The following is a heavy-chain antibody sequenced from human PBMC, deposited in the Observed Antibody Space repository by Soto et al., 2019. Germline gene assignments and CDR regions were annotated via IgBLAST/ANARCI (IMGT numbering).Heavy chain of an antibody. CDR3: ARDWRPGYCSSSSCYPTRNSILGYYGMDV. CDR1: GGTFSSYA. CDR2: IIPIFGTA. V-gene: IGHV1-69*01. J-gene: IGHJ6*02. D-gene: IGHD2-2*01. Sequence: QVQLVQSGAEVKKPGSSVKVSCKASGGTFSSYAISWVRQAPGQGLEWMGGIIPIFGTANYAQKFQGRVTITADESTITAYMELSSLISEDTAVYYCARDWRPGYCSSSSCYPTRNSILGYYGMDVWGQGTTVTVSS.